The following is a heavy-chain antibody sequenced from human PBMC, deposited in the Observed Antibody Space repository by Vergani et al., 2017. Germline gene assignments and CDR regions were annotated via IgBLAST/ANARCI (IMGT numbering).Heavy chain of an antibody. CDR2: VFWDDDK. V-gene: IGHV2-5*02. CDR1: GFSLTTRGVA. Sequence: QITLKESGPTLVKPTQTLTLTCTFSGFSLTTRGVAVGWIRQPPGKALEWLAIVFWDDDKRYSPSLRNRVTIPRDTSRNQVVLTMTNIDPVDTATYYCNNRPDWRGGHCYDDYWGQGTLVTVSS. CDR3: NNRPDWRGGHCYDDY. D-gene: IGHD2-15*01. J-gene: IGHJ4*02.